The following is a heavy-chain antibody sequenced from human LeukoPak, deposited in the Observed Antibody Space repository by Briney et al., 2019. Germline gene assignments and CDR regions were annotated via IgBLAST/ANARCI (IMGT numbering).Heavy chain of an antibody. V-gene: IGHV3-23*01. CDR3: AKATGTLTN. Sequence: GGSLRLSCAASGFTFSNYAMIWVRQTPGKGLEWFSTISNSDAKTYYEDSVKGRFTISRDNSKNTLYLQMNRLTAEDTAIFYCAKATGTLTNWGQGILVTVSS. CDR1: GFTFSNYA. CDR2: ISNSDAKT. D-gene: IGHD1-1*01. J-gene: IGHJ4*02.